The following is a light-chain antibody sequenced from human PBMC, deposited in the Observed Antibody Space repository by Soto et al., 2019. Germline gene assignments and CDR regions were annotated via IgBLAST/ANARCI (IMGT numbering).Light chain of an antibody. CDR1: HDIITY. CDR2: DAS. CDR3: LQYDRFPRV. V-gene: IGKV1-33*01. J-gene: IGKJ3*01. Sequence: DIQMTQSPSSLSASVGDRVTITCQASHDIITYLNWFQQRPGKVPKLLIHDASKLETGVPSRFSGSGSGTHFYLNITVLQPEDVATYYCLQYDRFPRVFGPGTTVDL.